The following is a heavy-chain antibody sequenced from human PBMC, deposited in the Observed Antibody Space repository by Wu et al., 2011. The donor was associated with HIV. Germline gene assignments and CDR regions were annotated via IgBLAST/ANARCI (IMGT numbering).Heavy chain of an antibody. Sequence: VQLVQSGAEVKKPGESLKISCKGSGYSFTNYWIGWVRQMPGKGLEWMGIIHPGGSDTRYSPSFQGQVTISADKSISTAYLQWSSLKASDTAMYYCASSSIAARPNSSPFDYWGQGTLVTVSS. CDR3: ASSSIAARPNSSPFDY. D-gene: IGHD6-6*01. V-gene: IGHV5-51*01. CDR2: IHPGGSDT. CDR1: GYSFTNYW. J-gene: IGHJ4*02.